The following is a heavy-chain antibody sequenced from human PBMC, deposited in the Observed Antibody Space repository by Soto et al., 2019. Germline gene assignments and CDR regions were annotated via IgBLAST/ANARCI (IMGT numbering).Heavy chain of an antibody. CDR2: IWYDGSNK. CDR3: ARERVYYYDSSGQDDAFDI. D-gene: IGHD3-22*01. J-gene: IGHJ3*02. V-gene: IGHV3-33*01. CDR1: GFTFSSYG. Sequence: AGGSLRLSCAASGFTFSSYGMHWVRQAPGKGLEWVAVIWYDGSNKYYADSVKGRFTISRDNSKNTLYLQMNSLRAEDTAVYYCARERVYYYDSSGQDDAFDIWGQGTMVTVSS.